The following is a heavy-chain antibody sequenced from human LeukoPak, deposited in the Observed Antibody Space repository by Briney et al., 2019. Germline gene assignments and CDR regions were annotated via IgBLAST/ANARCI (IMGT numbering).Heavy chain of an antibody. J-gene: IGHJ6*03. CDR1: GGSISSGDYY. Sequence: PSQTLSLTCTVSGGSISSGDYYWSWIRQPPGKGLEWIGYIYYSGSTYYNPSLKSRVTISVDTSKNQFSLKLSSVTAADTAVYYCAREGSSGYYLYYYYMDVRGKGTTATVSS. CDR3: AREGSSGYYLYYYYMDV. CDR2: IYYSGST. D-gene: IGHD3-22*01. V-gene: IGHV4-30-4*08.